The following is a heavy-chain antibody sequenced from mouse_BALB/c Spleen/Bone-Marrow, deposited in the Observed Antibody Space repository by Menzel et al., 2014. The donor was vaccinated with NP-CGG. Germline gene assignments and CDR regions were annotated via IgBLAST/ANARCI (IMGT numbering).Heavy chain of an antibody. CDR2: IWGDGST. J-gene: IGHJ3*01. Sequence: QVQLQQSGPGLVAPSQSLSIPCTVSGFSLTGYGVNWVRQPPGKGLEWLGMIWGDGSTDYNSALKSRLSISKDNSKSQVFLKMNSLQTDDTARYYCASSTMITAGFAYGGQGTLVTVSA. V-gene: IGHV2-6-7*01. D-gene: IGHD2-4*01. CDR1: GFSLTGYG. CDR3: ASSTMITAGFAY.